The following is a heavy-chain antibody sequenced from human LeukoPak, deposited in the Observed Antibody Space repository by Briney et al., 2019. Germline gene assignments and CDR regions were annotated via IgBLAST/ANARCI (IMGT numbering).Heavy chain of an antibody. CDR2: IYYSGST. D-gene: IGHD3-3*01. J-gene: IGHJ5*02. CDR1: GGSISSYY. CDR3: AREDFSTNWFDP. Sequence: SETLSLTCTVSGGSISSYYWGWIRQPPGKGLEWIGYIYYSGSTNYNPSLKSRVTISVDTSKNQFSLKLSSVTAADTAVYYCAREDFSTNWFDPWGQGTLVTVSS. V-gene: IGHV4-59*01.